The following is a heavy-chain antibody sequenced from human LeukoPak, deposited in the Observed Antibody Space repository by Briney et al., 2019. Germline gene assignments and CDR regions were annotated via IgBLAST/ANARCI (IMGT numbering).Heavy chain of an antibody. CDR1: GFTFTTYS. V-gene: IGHV3-48*04. CDR3: AKNGGPHGMDV. Sequence: SGGSLRLSCAASGFTFTTYSMNWVRQAPGKGLEWVSYISGGSSTMNYADSVKGRFTISRDNAKNSLHLQMNSLRAEDTAVYYCAKNGGPHGMDVWGQGTTVTVSS. J-gene: IGHJ6*02. CDR2: ISGGSSTM. D-gene: IGHD3-10*01.